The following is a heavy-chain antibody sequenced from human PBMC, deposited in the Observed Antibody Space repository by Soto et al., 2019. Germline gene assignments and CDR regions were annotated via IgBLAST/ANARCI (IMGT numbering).Heavy chain of an antibody. CDR1: GFSLSSYW. CDR2: IKDGGDET. D-gene: IGHD2-15*01. Sequence: GGSLRLSCAASGFSLSSYWMYWVRQTPGKGLVWVARIKDGGDETSYAESVKGRFTISRDNSRKMLYLQMNSLRPDDTAVYYCVKDRSDTWSFDYWGQGTLVTVSS. CDR3: VKDRSDTWSFDY. V-gene: IGHV3-74*01. J-gene: IGHJ4*02.